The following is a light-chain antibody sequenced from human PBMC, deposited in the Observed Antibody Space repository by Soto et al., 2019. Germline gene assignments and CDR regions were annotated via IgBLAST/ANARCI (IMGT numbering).Light chain of an antibody. CDR1: SSDVGAYNY. CDR3: YSYTTRSTWV. Sequence: QSVLTQPASVSGSPGQSITISCTGTSSDVGAYNYVSWYQHYPGKAPKLIIYEVINRPSGVSNRFSGSKSGDTASLTISGLQAQDEADYYCYSYTTRSTWVFGGGTSSPS. J-gene: IGLJ3*02. CDR2: EVI. V-gene: IGLV2-14*01.